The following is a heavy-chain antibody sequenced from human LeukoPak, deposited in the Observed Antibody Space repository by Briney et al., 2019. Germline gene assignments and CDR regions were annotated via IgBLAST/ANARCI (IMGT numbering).Heavy chain of an antibody. V-gene: IGHV3-30*03. J-gene: IGHJ3*02. CDR1: GFTFSTYG. Sequence: GGSLRLSCAASGFTFSTYGMHWVRQAPGKGLEWVAVISYDGSNKYYADSVKGRFTISRDNAKNSLYLQINSLRAEDTAVYFCARGQYYDSSGYYTWGGFDIWGQGTMVTVSS. D-gene: IGHD3-22*01. CDR2: ISYDGSNK. CDR3: ARGQYYDSSGYYTWGGFDI.